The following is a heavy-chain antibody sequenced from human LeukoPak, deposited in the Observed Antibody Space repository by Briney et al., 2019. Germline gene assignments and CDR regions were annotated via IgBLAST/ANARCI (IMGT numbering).Heavy chain of an antibody. D-gene: IGHD2-2*01. J-gene: IGHJ6*02. CDR2: ITPIFGTA. V-gene: IGHV1-69*13. CDR1: GDTFSRFT. Sequence: GASVKVSCKASGDTFSRFTISWVRQAPGQGFEWMGGITPIFGTANFAQKFQGRVSITADGSTSTAFMELSSLRSEDTAVYYCAALHPPVVPAAGNYYGMDVWGQGTTVTVSS. CDR3: AALHPPVVPAAGNYYGMDV.